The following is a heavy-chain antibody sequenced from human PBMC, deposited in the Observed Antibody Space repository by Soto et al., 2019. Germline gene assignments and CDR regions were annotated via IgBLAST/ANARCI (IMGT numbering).Heavy chain of an antibody. J-gene: IGHJ6*02. D-gene: IGHD3-22*01. V-gene: IGHV1-69*12. CDR3: ARTYHYDSGGKPYFYYGMDV. CDR2: IIPMLDSA. Sequence: QVQLVQSGAEVKKPGSSVKVSCKASGGTFDNYAITWVRQAPGQGLEWMAGIIPMLDSANYAEKFQDRVTITAAEATXTXYXXGSSLRSEDTAVYYCARTYHYDSGGKPYFYYGMDVWGQGTTVTVSS. CDR1: GGTFDNYA.